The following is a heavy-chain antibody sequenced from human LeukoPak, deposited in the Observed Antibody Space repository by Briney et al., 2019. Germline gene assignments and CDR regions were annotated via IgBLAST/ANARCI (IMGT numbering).Heavy chain of an antibody. V-gene: IGHV3-30*01. Sequence: SGGSLRLSCAASGFTFSSYAMHWVRQAPGKGLEWVAVISYDGSNKYCADSVKGRFTISRDNSKNTLYLQMNSLRAEDTAVYYCARGPKYITIFGVVTGGAFDIWGQGTMVTVSS. CDR2: ISYDGSNK. J-gene: IGHJ3*02. CDR1: GFTFSSYA. D-gene: IGHD3-3*01. CDR3: ARGPKYITIFGVVTGGAFDI.